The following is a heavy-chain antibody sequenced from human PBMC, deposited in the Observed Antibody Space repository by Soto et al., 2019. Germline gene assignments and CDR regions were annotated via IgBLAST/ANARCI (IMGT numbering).Heavy chain of an antibody. J-gene: IGHJ3*02. CDR2: IFYSGNT. Sequence: TSETLSLTCTVSGGSISSYYWSWIRQPPGKGLEWIGYIFYSGNTNYNPSLKSRVTISVDTSKNQFSLKLSSVTAADTAVYYCARRYGSAFDIWGHGTMVTVSS. D-gene: IGHD4-17*01. CDR3: ARRYGSAFDI. V-gene: IGHV4-59*01. CDR1: GGSISSYY.